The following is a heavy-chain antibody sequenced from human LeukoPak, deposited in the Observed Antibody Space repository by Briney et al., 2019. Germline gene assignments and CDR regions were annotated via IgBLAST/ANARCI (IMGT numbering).Heavy chain of an antibody. CDR3: ARVLRRYYYYGMDV. CDR2: INHSGST. J-gene: IGHJ6*02. Sequence: PSETLSLTCAVYGGSFSGYYWSWIRQPPGKGLEWIGEINHSGSTNYNPSLKSRVTISVDTSKNQFSLKLSSVTAVDTAVYYCARVLRRYYYYGMDVWGQGTTVTVSS. CDR1: GGSFSGYY. V-gene: IGHV4-34*01.